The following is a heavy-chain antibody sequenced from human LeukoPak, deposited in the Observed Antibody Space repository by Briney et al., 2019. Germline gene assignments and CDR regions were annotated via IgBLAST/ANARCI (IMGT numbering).Heavy chain of an antibody. J-gene: IGHJ6*03. Sequence: SETLSLTCTVSGDSITNYYWNWIRQPPGKGLEWIGYAYHSGITSYNPSLKSRVTTSIDTSKNQFSLKLNSVTAADTAVYYCARFASWAGAHFYYYMDVRGKGTTVTVSS. V-gene: IGHV4-59*01. CDR3: ARFASWAGAHFYYYMDV. CDR2: AYHSGIT. CDR1: GDSITNYY. D-gene: IGHD1-26*01.